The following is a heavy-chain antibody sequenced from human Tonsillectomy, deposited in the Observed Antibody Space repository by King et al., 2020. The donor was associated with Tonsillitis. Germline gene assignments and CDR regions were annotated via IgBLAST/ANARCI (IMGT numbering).Heavy chain of an antibody. CDR1: GFTFSSYA. D-gene: IGHD4-17*01. Sequence: VQLVESGGGLVQPGGSLRLSCAASGFTFSSYAMSWVRQVPGKGLEWVSGITGSGGSTYYADSVKGRFTISRDNSKNTLYLQMNSLRVEDTAVYYCARDQGGFYGDYHFEYWGQGTLVTVSS. CDR2: ITGSGGST. V-gene: IGHV3-23*04. CDR3: ARDQGGFYGDYHFEY. J-gene: IGHJ4*02.